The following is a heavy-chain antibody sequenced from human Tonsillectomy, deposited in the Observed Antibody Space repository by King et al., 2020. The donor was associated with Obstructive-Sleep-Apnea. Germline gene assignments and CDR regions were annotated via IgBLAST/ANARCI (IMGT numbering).Heavy chain of an antibody. CDR2: IYYSGST. D-gene: IGHD3-10*01. CDR1: GGSISSNTYY. Sequence: QLQESGPGLVKPSETLSLTCTVSGGSISSNTYYWGWIRQPPGKGLEWIGSIYYSGSTYYNPSLKSRVTISVDTSKNQFSLKLTSVTAPAPAVYYCAGDLNVWFGHFHEPPWGQGTLVTVSS. V-gene: IGHV4-39*07. CDR3: AGDLNVWFGHFHEPP. J-gene: IGHJ5*02.